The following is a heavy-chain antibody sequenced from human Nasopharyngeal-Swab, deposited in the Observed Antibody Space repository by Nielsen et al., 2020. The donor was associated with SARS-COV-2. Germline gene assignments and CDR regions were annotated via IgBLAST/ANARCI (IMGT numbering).Heavy chain of an antibody. CDR2: IYHSGST. D-gene: IGHD3-22*01. CDR3: AREVGVTMIPPGYFDY. CDR1: GGSISGGAYS. Sequence: SETLSLTCAVSGGSISGGAYSWSWIRQPPGKGLEWIGFIYHSGSTYYNPSLKSRVTISVDRSKNQFSLNLSSVTAADTAVYYCAREVGVTMIPPGYFDYWGQGTLVTVSS. J-gene: IGHJ4*02. V-gene: IGHV4-30-2*01.